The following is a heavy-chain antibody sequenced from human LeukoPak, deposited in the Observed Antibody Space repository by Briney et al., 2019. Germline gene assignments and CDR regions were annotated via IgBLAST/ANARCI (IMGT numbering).Heavy chain of an antibody. CDR2: IYYSGST. CDR1: GGSISSSSYY. Sequence: SETLSLTCTVSGGSISSSSYYWGWIRQPPGKGLEWIGSIYYSGSTYYNPSLKSRVTISVDTSKNQFSLKLSSVTAADTAVYYCARHSLSLEWSSFDYWGQGTLVTVSS. V-gene: IGHV4-39*01. CDR3: ARHSLSLEWSSFDY. J-gene: IGHJ4*02. D-gene: IGHD3-3*01.